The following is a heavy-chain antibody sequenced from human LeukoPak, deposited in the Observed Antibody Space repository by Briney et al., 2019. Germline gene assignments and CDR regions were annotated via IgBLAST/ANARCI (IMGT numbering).Heavy chain of an antibody. CDR3: ARLGYDSSAGGY. V-gene: IGHV4-59*08. D-gene: IGHD3-22*01. J-gene: IGHJ4*02. CDR1: GGSISSYY. Sequence: PSETLSLTCTASGGSISSYYWSWIRQPPGKGLEWIGYIYYSGSTNYNPSLKSRVTISVDTSKNQFSLKLSSVTAADTAVYYCARLGYDSSAGGYWGQGTLVTVSS. CDR2: IYYSGST.